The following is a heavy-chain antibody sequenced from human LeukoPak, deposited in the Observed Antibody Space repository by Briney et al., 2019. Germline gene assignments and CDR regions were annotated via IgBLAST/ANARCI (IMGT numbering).Heavy chain of an antibody. CDR3: ARDFRLYDSSGYLDY. Sequence: GGSLRLSCAASGFTFSSYAMHWVRQAPGKGLEWVAVISYDGSNKYYADSVKGRFTISRDNSKNTLYLQMNSLRAEDTAVYYCARDFRLYDSSGYLDYWGQGTLVTVSS. J-gene: IGHJ4*02. CDR1: GFTFSSYA. V-gene: IGHV3-30-3*01. D-gene: IGHD3-22*01. CDR2: ISYDGSNK.